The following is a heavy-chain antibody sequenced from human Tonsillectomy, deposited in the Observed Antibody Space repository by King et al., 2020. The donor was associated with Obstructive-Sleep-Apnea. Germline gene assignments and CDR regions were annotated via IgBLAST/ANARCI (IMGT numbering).Heavy chain of an antibody. CDR2: IKSKTDGGTT. CDR1: GFTFSNAW. D-gene: IGHD4-17*01. Sequence: VQLVESGGGLVKPGGSLRLSCAASGFTFSNAWMSWVRQAPGKGLEWVGRIKSKTDGGTTDYAAPVKGRFTISRDDSKNTLYLQMNSLKTEDTAVYYCTTGELYGYYSLEGFADAFDIWGQGTMVTVSS. J-gene: IGHJ3*02. CDR3: TTGELYGYYSLEGFADAFDI. V-gene: IGHV3-15*01.